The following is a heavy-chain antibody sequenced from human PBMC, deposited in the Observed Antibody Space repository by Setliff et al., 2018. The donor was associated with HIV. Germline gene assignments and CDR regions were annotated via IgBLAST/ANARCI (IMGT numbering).Heavy chain of an antibody. CDR1: NYSISSGYY. CDR2: ISDKSDFT. CDR3: ARGRKAWGVMKFQLISFFDL. D-gene: IGHD3-16*01. Sequence: LSLTCAVSNYSISSGYYWGWIRQSPGKGLEWVSSISDKSDFTFYADSVKGRFTVSRDNAKNSLYLQMNNLRGEDTAVYYCARGRKAWGVMKFQLISFFDLWGQGTLVTVS. J-gene: IGHJ4*02. V-gene: IGHV3-11*06.